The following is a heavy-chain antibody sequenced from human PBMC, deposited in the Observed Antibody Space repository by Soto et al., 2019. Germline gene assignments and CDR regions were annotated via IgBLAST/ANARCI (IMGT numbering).Heavy chain of an antibody. Sequence: ASVKVYFKASGYPFTSYGISLVRQAPGQGLEWMGWISAYNGNTNYAQKLQGRVTMTTDTSTSTAYMELRSLRSDDTAVYYCARLSRGLDYDFWSGSDYWGQGTLVTVSS. CDR1: GYPFTSYG. J-gene: IGHJ4*02. V-gene: IGHV1-18*04. D-gene: IGHD3-3*01. CDR3: ARLSRGLDYDFWSGSDY. CDR2: ISAYNGNT.